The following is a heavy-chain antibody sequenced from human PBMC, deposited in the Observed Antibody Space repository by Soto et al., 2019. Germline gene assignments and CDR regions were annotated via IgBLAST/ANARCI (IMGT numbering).Heavy chain of an antibody. CDR1: GGSISSGGYY. D-gene: IGHD3-10*01. V-gene: IGHV4-31*03. CDR2: IYYSGST. J-gene: IGHJ4*02. Sequence: SETLSLTCTVSGGSISSGGYYWSWIRQHPGKGLEWIGYIYYSGSTYYNPSLKSRVTISVDTSKNQFSLKLSSVTAADTAVYYCARVSPVVLWFGEPGYYFDYWGQGTLVTVSS. CDR3: ARVSPVVLWFGEPGYYFDY.